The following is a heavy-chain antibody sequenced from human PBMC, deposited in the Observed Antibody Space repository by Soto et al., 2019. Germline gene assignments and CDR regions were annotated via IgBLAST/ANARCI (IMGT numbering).Heavy chain of an antibody. CDR1: GFTFDDYA. Sequence: EVQLVESGGGLVQPGRSLRLSCAASGFTFDDYAMHWVRQAPGKGLEWVSGISWNSGSIGYADSVKGRFTISRDNAKNSLYLQMNSLRAEDTALYYCAKDMGSYDFWSGRFDYWGQGTLVTVSS. V-gene: IGHV3-9*01. J-gene: IGHJ4*02. D-gene: IGHD3-3*01. CDR3: AKDMGSYDFWSGRFDY. CDR2: ISWNSGSI.